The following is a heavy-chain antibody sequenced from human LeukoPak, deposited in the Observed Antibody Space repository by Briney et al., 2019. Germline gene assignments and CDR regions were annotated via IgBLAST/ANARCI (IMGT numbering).Heavy chain of an antibody. V-gene: IGHV1-46*01. J-gene: IGHJ4*02. CDR1: GYTFTSYY. CDR3: ARAYYESSAYRHAVYFDY. CDR2: INPSGGST. D-gene: IGHD3-22*01. Sequence: ASVKVSCKASGYTFTSYYMHWVRQAPGQGLEWMGIINPSGGSTSYAQKFQGRVTMTRDTSTSTVYMELSSLRSEDTAVYYCARAYYESSAYRHAVYFDYWGQGALVTVSS.